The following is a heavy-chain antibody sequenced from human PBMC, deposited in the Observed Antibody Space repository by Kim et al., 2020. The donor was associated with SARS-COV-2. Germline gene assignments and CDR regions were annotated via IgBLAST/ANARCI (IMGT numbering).Heavy chain of an antibody. CDR1: GAFVTTYY. CDR2: FYYTGNI. Sequence: SETLSLTCSVSGAFVTTYYWSWIRQPPGKGLEWIGYFYYTGNINYNPSLKSRGTISGDTSKNQFSLKLSSVTAADTALYYCARHGSSYEYFFDYWGQGSLVTVSS. J-gene: IGHJ4*02. V-gene: IGHV4-59*02. CDR3: ARHGSSYEYFFDY. D-gene: IGHD6-13*01.